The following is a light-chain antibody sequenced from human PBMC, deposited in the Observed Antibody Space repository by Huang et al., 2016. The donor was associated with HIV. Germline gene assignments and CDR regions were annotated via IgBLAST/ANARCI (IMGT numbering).Light chain of an antibody. V-gene: IGKV3-11*01. Sequence: EIVLTQSPVTLSLSPGDRATLSCRASQSIGTYLSWYQQKSAQAPRLLISEVSNRAAGVPARLSDSGSETDFTLTIASLDPDDFAIYHCQQRSKWPLTFGGGTKVEMK. CDR3: QQRSKWPLT. J-gene: IGKJ4*01. CDR2: EVS. CDR1: QSIGTY.